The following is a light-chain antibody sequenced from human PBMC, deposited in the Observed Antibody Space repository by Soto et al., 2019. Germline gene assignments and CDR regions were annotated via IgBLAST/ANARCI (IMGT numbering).Light chain of an antibody. CDR1: SSDVGGYNF. V-gene: IGLV2-14*01. CDR3: SSYSSTTTREV. J-gene: IGLJ1*01. CDR2: EVI. Sequence: QSVLTQPASVSGSPGQSITISCTGSSSDVGGYNFVSWYQHHPGTPPKLIIYEVINRPSGVSNRFSGSKSANKASLTISGLQVEDEADYFCSSYSSTTTREVFGTGTKVTVL.